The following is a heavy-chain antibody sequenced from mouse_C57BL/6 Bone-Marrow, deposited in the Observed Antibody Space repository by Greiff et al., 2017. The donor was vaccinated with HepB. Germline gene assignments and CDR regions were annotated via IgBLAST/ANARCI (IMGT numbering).Heavy chain of an antibody. CDR2: IYPGSGST. CDR3: ARVTTVRVWYFDV. V-gene: IGHV1-55*01. Sequence: VQLQQPGAELVKPGASVKMSCKASGYTFTSYWITWVKQRPGQGLEWIGDIYPGSGSTNYNEKFKSKATLTVDTSSSTAYMQLSSLTSEDSAVYYCARVTTVRVWYFDVWGTGTTVTVSS. J-gene: IGHJ1*03. CDR1: GYTFTSYW. D-gene: IGHD1-1*01.